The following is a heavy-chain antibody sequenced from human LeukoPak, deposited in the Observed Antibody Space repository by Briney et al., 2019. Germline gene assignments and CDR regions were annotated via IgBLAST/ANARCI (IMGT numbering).Heavy chain of an antibody. CDR3: ARIEKITMVRGVLDY. V-gene: IGHV4-39*01. CDR1: GGSIRSSYYY. J-gene: IGHJ4*02. Sequence: SETLSLTCTVSGGSIRSSYYYWGWIRQPPGKGLEWIGSIYDSGSTYYNPSLKSRVTISVDTSKNQFSLKLSSVTAADTAVYYCARIEKITMVRGVLDYWGQGTLVTVSS. D-gene: IGHD3-10*01. CDR2: IYDSGST.